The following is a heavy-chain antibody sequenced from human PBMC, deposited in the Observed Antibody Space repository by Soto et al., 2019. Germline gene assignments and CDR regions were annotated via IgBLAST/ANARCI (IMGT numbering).Heavy chain of an antibody. J-gene: IGHJ4*02. V-gene: IGHV3-23*01. CDR3: AKDPGVVVTQSFDY. CDR2: ISGSGGST. D-gene: IGHD3-22*01. CDR1: GFTFSSYA. Sequence: GGSLRLSCAASGFTFSSYAMSWVRQAPAKVLEWVSAISGSGGSTYYADSVKGRFTISRDNSKNTLYLQMNSLRAEDTAVYYCAKDPGVVVTQSFDYWGQGTLVTVSS.